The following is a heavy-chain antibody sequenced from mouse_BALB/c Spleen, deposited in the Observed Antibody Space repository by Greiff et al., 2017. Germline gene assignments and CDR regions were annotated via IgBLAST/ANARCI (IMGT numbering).Heavy chain of an antibody. J-gene: IGHJ1*01. CDR2: INPNNGGT. CDR1: GYTFTDYN. Sequence: VQLQQSGPELVKPGASVKIPCKASGYTFTDYNMDWVKQSHGKSLEWIGDINPNNGGTIYNQKFKGKATLTVDKSSSTDYMELRSLTSEDTAVYYCARRGGYYYWYFEVWGAGTTGTVSS. D-gene: IGHD2-3*01. CDR3: ARRGGYYYWYFEV. V-gene: IGHV1-18*01.